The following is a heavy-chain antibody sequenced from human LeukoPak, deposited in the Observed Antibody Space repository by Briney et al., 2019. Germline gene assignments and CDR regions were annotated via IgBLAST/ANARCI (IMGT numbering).Heavy chain of an antibody. Sequence: GGSLRLSCAASGFTFSSYAMSWVRQAPGKGLEWVSAISGSGGSTYYADSVKGRFTISRDNSKNTLYLQMNSLRAEDTAVFYCAKRSGYTTGWFFDFWGQGTLVTVSS. CDR1: GFTFSSYA. CDR3: AKRSGYTTGWFFDF. D-gene: IGHD6-19*01. V-gene: IGHV3-23*01. CDR2: ISGSGGST. J-gene: IGHJ4*02.